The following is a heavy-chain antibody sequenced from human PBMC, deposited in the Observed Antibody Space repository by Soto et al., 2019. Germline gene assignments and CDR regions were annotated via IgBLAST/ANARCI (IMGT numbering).Heavy chain of an antibody. CDR3: ARATRDCTNGVCYPTPGGEYYYGMDV. D-gene: IGHD2-8*01. J-gene: IGHJ6*02. V-gene: IGHV1-46*01. Sequence: GASVKVSCKASGYTFTSYYMHWVRQAPGQGLEWMGIINPSGGSTSYAQKFQGRVTMTRDTSTSTVYMELSSLRSEDTAVYYCARATRDCTNGVCYPTPGGEYYYGMDVWGQGTTVTVSS. CDR1: GYTFTSYY. CDR2: INPSGGST.